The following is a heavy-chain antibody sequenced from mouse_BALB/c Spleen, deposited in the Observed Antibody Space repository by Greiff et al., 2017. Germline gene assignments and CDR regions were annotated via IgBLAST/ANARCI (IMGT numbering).Heavy chain of an antibody. CDR3: ARSGYYGSSDY. J-gene: IGHJ2*01. D-gene: IGHD1-1*01. Sequence: VKLMESGAELVRPGVSVKISCKGSGYTFTDYAMHWVKQSYAKSLEWIGVISTYYGDASYNQKFKGKATMTVDKSSSTAYMELARLTSEDSAIYYCARSGYYGSSDYWGQGTTLTVSS. CDR2: ISTYYGDA. V-gene: IGHV1S137*01. CDR1: GYTFTDYA.